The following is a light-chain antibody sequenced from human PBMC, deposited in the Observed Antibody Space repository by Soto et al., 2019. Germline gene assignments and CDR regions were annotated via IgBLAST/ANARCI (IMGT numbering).Light chain of an antibody. J-gene: IGKJ2*01. V-gene: IGKV1-39*01. CDR2: ASS. Sequence: DIQMTQAPSSLSASVGDRVTITCRASQSISTSLNWYQQRPGKAPKLLIYASSSLQSGVPSRFSGGGSGTDFTLASSSLQPEDLGTYYGHQSYSTRYSFALGTKLEIK. CDR1: QSISTS. CDR3: HQSYSTRYS.